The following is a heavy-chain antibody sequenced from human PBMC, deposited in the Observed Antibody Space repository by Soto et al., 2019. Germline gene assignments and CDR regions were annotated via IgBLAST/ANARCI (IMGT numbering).Heavy chain of an antibody. V-gene: IGHV3-30-3*01. CDR1: GFTFSSYA. CDR2: ISYDGSNK. Sequence: GGSLRLSCAASGFTFSSYAMHWVRQAPGKGLEWVAVISYDGSNKYYADSVKCRFTISRDNSKNTLYLQMNSLRAEDTAVYYCARNNGVPGTYYYYYGMDVWGQGTTVTVSS. CDR3: ARNNGVPGTYYYYYGMDV. D-gene: IGHD2-8*01. J-gene: IGHJ6*02.